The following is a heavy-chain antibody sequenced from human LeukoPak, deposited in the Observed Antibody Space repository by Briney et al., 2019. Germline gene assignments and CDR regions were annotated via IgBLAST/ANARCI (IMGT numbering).Heavy chain of an antibody. CDR2: IYYSGST. V-gene: IGHV4-31*03. D-gene: IGHD5-12*01. CDR3: ARVGYVAGPFDY. CDR1: GGSISSGGYY. J-gene: IGHJ4*02. Sequence: PSQTLSLTCTVSGGSISSGGYYWSWIRQHPGKGLEWIGYIYYSGSTYYNPSLKSRVTITVDTSKNQFSLKLSSVTAADTAVYYCARVGYVAGPFDYWGQGTLVTVSS.